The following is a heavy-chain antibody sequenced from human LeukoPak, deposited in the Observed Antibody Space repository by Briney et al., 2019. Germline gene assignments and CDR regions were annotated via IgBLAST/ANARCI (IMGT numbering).Heavy chain of an antibody. CDR2: ISGSGGST. Sequence: GGSLRLSCAASGFTFSSYAMSWVRQAPGKGLEWVSAISGSGGSTYYADSVKGRFTISRDNSKNTLYLQMNILSAEDTAVYYCARTPSVGWYYYYMDVWGKRTTVTVSS. CDR3: ARTPSVGWYYYYMDV. V-gene: IGHV3-23*01. D-gene: IGHD5/OR15-5a*01. J-gene: IGHJ6*03. CDR1: GFTFSSYA.